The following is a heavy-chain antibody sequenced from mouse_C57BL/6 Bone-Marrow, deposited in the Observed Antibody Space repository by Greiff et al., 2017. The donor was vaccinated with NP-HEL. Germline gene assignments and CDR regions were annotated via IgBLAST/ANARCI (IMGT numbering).Heavy chain of an antibody. Sequence: EVQLQQSGPELVKPGAAVKISCKASGYTFTDYYMNWVKQSHGKSLEWIGDINPNNGGTSYNQKFKGKATLTVDKSSRTAYMELRSLTSEDSAVYYCASEVAYWGQGTLVTVSA. CDR2: INPNNGGT. V-gene: IGHV1-26*01. CDR3: ASEVAY. J-gene: IGHJ3*01. D-gene: IGHD1-3*01. CDR1: GYTFTDYY.